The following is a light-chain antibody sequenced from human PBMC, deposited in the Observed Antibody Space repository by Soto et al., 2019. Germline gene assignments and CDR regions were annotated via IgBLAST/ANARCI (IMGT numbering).Light chain of an antibody. V-gene: IGLV1-51*02. CDR3: GTWDTSLSAVV. CDR1: SSNIGNNV. Sequence: QSVLTRPPSVSAAPGQKVTISCSGSSSNIGNNVVSWYQQIPGSAPKLLISENNKRASGIPDRFSGSKSGTSATLGITGLQTGDEADYHCGTWDTSLSAVVFGGGTKVTVL. CDR2: ENN. J-gene: IGLJ2*01.